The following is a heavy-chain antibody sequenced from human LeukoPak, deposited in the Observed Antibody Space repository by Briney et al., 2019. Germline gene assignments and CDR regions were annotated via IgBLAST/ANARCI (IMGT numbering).Heavy chain of an antibody. D-gene: IGHD4-17*01. Sequence: PSETLSLTCAVSDDSFSSHYWTWIRQPPGKGLEWIGYISYIGSTNYNPSLKSRVTTSIDTSKNHFSLKLSSVTAADTAVYYCARDLVTVTKGFDIWGQGTMVSVSS. CDR2: ISYIGST. CDR3: ARDLVTVTKGFDI. J-gene: IGHJ3*02. CDR1: DDSFSSHY. V-gene: IGHV4-59*11.